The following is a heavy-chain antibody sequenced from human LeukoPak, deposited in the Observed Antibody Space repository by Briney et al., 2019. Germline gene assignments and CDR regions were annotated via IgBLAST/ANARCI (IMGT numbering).Heavy chain of an antibody. Sequence: GGSLRLSCAASGFTVSSNYMSWVRQAPGKGLEWVSVIYSGGSTYYADSVKGRFTISRDNSKNTLYLQMNSLRAEDTAVYYCAVPRHIVVVTVPDGMDVWGQGTTVTVSS. J-gene: IGHJ6*02. CDR2: IYSGGST. CDR1: GFTVSSNY. V-gene: IGHV3-66*01. D-gene: IGHD2-21*02. CDR3: AVPRHIVVVTVPDGMDV.